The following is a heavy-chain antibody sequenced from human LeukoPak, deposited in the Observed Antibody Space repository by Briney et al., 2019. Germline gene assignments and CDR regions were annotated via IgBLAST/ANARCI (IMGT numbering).Heavy chain of an antibody. J-gene: IGHJ4*02. Sequence: SETLSLTCAVYGGSFSGYYWSWIRQPPGKGLEWIGEINHSGSTNYNPSLKSRVTISVDTSKNQFSLKLSSVTAADTAVYYCARTYDYVWGSYRQHYFDYWGQGTLVTVSS. D-gene: IGHD3-16*02. CDR2: INHSGST. CDR1: GGSFSGYY. V-gene: IGHV4-34*01. CDR3: ARTYDYVWGSYRQHYFDY.